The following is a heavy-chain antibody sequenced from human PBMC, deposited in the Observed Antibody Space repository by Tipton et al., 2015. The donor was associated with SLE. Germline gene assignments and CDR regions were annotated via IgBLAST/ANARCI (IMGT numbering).Heavy chain of an antibody. CDR2: IDHSGNT. CDR1: GGSFTGYY. J-gene: IGHJ3*02. V-gene: IGHV4-34*09. Sequence: TLSLTCAVYGGSFTGYYWTWVRQPPGKGLEWIGEIDHSGNTYYDPSLKSRVSMSIDTSKNHFSLKLSSVTAADTAVYYCARSITMIVVVIPLGAFDIWGQGTMVTVSS. D-gene: IGHD3-22*01. CDR3: ARSITMIVVVIPLGAFDI.